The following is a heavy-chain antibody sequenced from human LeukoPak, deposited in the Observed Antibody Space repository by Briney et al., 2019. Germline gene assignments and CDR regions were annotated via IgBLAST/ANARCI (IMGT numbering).Heavy chain of an antibody. CDR2: IRYDGSNK. CDR3: AKDPGSYYYYMDV. V-gene: IGHV3-30*02. Sequence: GGSLRLSCVASGFTFSSYGMHWVRQAPGKGLEWVAFIRYDGSNKYYADSVKGRFTISRDNSKNTLYLQMNSLRGEDTAVYYCAKDPGSYYYYMDVWGKGTTVTVSS. CDR1: GFTFSSYG. D-gene: IGHD7-27*01. J-gene: IGHJ6*03.